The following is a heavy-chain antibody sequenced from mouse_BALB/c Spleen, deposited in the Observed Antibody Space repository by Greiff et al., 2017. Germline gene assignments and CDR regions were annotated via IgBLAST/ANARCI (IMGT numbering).Heavy chain of an antibody. D-gene: IGHD1-1*01. CDR3: ARGDYYYGRRG. CDR2: ISYSGST. CDR1: GYSITRDYA. Sequence: EVQLQQSGPGLVKPSQSLSLTCTVTGYSITRDYAWNWIRQFPGNKLEWMGYISYSGSTSYNPSLKSRISITRDTSKNQFFLQLKSVTTEDTATYYCARGDYYYGRRGWGQGTTLTVSS. J-gene: IGHJ2*01. V-gene: IGHV3-2*02.